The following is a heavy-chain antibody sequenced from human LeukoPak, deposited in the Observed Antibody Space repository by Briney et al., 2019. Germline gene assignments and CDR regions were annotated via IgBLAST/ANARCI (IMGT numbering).Heavy chain of an antibody. CDR1: GFTFSSYW. Sequence: GGSLRLSCAASGFTFSSYWMSWVRQAPGKGLEWVSVIYSGGSTYYADSVKGRFTISRDNSKNTLYLQMNSLRAEDTAVYYCASKIAVAGYYFDYWGQGTLVTVSS. CDR2: IYSGGST. CDR3: ASKIAVAGYYFDY. D-gene: IGHD6-19*01. J-gene: IGHJ4*02. V-gene: IGHV3-53*01.